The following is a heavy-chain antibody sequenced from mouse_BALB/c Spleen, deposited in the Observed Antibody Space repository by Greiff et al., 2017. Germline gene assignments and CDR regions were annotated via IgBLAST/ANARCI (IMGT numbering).Heavy chain of an antibody. V-gene: IGHV3-8*02. CDR1: GDSITSGY. J-gene: IGHJ3*01. D-gene: IGHD2-14*01. Sequence: EVQVVESGPSLVKPSQTLSLTCSVTGDSITSGYWNWIRKFPGNKLEYMGYISYSGSTYYNPSLKSRISITRDTSKNQYYLQLNSVTTEDTATYYCARWDRYDEAWFAYWGQGTLVTVSA. CDR3: ARWDRYDEAWFAY. CDR2: ISYSGST.